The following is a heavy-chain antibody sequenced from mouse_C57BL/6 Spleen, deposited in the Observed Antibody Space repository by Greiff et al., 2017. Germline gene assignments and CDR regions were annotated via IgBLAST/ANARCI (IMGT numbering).Heavy chain of an antibody. D-gene: IGHD2-4*01. J-gene: IGHJ4*01. V-gene: IGHV1-15*01. CDR3: TRFDYDGRDY. CDR1: GYTFTDYE. Sequence: QVQLQQSGAELVRPGASVTLSCKASGYTFTDYEMHWVKQTPVHGLEWIGAIGPETGGTAYNQKFKGKAILTADKSSSTAYMELRSLTSEDSAVYYCTRFDYDGRDYWGQGTSVTVSS. CDR2: IGPETGGT.